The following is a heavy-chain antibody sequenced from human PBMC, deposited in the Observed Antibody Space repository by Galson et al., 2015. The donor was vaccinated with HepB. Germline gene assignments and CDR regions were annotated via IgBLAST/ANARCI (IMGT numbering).Heavy chain of an antibody. D-gene: IGHD6-13*01. CDR3: ARDYADGYSSSWWPPHNYYYYGMDV. V-gene: IGHV3-21*01. CDR2: ISSSSSCI. CDR1: GFTFSSYS. J-gene: IGHJ6*02. Sequence: SLRLSCAASGFTFSSYSMNWVRQAPGKGLEWVSSISSSSSCIYYADSVKGRFTISRDNAKNSLYLQMNSLRAEDTAVYYCARDYADGYSSSWWPPHNYYYYGMDVWGQGTTVTVSS.